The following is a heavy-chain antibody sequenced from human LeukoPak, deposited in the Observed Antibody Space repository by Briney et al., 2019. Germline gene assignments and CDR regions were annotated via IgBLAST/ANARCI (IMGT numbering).Heavy chain of an antibody. D-gene: IGHD1-26*01. CDR1: GGSFSGYY. V-gene: IGHV4-34*09. CDR2: INHSGST. J-gene: IGHJ4*02. CDR3: ASLSRATYYFDY. Sequence: PSETLSLTCAVYGGSFSGYYWSWIRQPPGKGLEWIGEINHSGSTYYNPSLKSRVTISVDTSKNQFSLKLSSVTAADTAVYYCASLSRATYYFDYWGQGTLVTVSS.